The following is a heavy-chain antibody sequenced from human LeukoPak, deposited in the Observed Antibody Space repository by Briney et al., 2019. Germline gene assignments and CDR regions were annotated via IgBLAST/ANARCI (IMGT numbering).Heavy chain of an antibody. V-gene: IGHV4-31*03. CDR1: GGSISSGGYY. CDR2: IYYSGST. D-gene: IGHD3-3*01. J-gene: IGHJ6*02. Sequence: SKTLSLTCTVSGGSISSGGYYWSWIRQHPGKGLEWIGYIYYSGSTYYNPSLKSRVTISVDTSKNQFSLRLSSVTAADTAVYYCARDVRYYDFWSGPISPVYYDMDVWGQGTTVAVSS. CDR3: ARDVRYYDFWSGPISPVYYDMDV.